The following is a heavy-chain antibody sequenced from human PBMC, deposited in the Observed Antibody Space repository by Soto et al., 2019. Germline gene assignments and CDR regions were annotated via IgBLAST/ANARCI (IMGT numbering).Heavy chain of an antibody. Sequence: EAQLLDSGGGSVQPGGSLRLSCAASGFTFSSHGMSWIRQAPGKGLEWISGLSRGGGSTYYVDSVKGRFTISRDNAKNTLDLIMKSLRVEDTALYYCARDGQYRTDGFDIWGQGTMGTVSS. CDR1: GFTFSSHG. CDR2: LSRGGGST. V-gene: IGHV3-23*01. D-gene: IGHD5-12*01. J-gene: IGHJ3*02. CDR3: ARDGQYRTDGFDI.